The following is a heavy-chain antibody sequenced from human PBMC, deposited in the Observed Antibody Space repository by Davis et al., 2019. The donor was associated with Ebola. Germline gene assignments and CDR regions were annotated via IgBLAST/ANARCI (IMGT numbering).Heavy chain of an antibody. CDR2: INPSGGST. V-gene: IGHV1-46*01. D-gene: IGHD1-26*01. Sequence: AASVKVSCKASGYTFTSYFMHWVRQPPGQGLEWMGIINPSGGSTSYAQKFQGRVTMTRDTSTSTVYMELSSLRSEDTAVYYCARRGVGGADPFDYWGQGTLVTVSS. J-gene: IGHJ4*02. CDR3: ARRGVGGADPFDY. CDR1: GYTFTSYF.